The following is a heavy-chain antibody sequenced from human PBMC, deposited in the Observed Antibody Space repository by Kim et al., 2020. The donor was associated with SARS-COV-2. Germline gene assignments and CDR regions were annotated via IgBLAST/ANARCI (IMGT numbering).Heavy chain of an antibody. CDR2: INSDGSST. J-gene: IGHJ6*02. CDR1: GFTFSSYW. D-gene: IGHD3-10*01. CDR3: ARDGGELWFGESSYYGMDV. Sequence: GGSLRLSCAASGFTFSSYWMHWVRQAPGKGQVWVSRINSDGSSTIYADSVKGRFTISRDNAKNTLYLQMNSLRAEDTAVYYCARDGGELWFGESSYYGMDVWGQGTTVTVSS. V-gene: IGHV3-74*01.